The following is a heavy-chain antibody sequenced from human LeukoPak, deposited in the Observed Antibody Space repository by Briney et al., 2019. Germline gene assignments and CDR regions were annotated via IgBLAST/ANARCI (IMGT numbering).Heavy chain of an antibody. CDR3: ARADYGGNAGGF. J-gene: IGHJ4*02. CDR2: IRAKTYGGTT. Sequence: PGGSLTLSCTASGFTFGDYAMSWFRQAPGEGREWVGFIRAKTYGGTTQYAASVKDRFTISRDDSKSIAYLQMNSLKTEDTAVYYCARADYGGNAGGFWGQGALVTVSS. V-gene: IGHV3-49*03. CDR1: GFTFGDYA. D-gene: IGHD4-23*01.